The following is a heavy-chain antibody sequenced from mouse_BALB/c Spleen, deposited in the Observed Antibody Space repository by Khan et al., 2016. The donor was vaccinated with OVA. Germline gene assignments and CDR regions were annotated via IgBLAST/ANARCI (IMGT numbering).Heavy chain of an antibody. Sequence: VELVESGAELVKPGASVKMSCTASGYSFTSYWIHWIIQRPGQGLEWIGYINPFSGYSAYNQKFKDKATLTADKSSSTAYMQLSSLTSDDSAVCYCARDRFNYWGQGTALTVSS. CDR2: INPFSGYS. J-gene: IGHJ2*01. CDR1: GYSFTSYW. V-gene: IGHV1-7*01. CDR3: ARDRFNY.